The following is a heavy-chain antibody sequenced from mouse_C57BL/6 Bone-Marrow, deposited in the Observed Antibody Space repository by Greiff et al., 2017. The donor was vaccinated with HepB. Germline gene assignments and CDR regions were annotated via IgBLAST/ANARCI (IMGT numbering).Heavy chain of an antibody. V-gene: IGHV1-64*01. D-gene: IGHD1-1*01. CDR1: GYTFTSHW. Sequence: QVQLQQSGPELVRPGASVKISCKAPGYTFTSHWMQWVKQRPGQGLEWIGMIHPNSGSTNYNEKFKSKATLTVDKSSSTAYMQLSSLTSEDSAVYYCARNYYGSRWFAYWGQGTLVTVSA. CDR3: ARNYYGSRWFAY. J-gene: IGHJ3*01. CDR2: IHPNSGST.